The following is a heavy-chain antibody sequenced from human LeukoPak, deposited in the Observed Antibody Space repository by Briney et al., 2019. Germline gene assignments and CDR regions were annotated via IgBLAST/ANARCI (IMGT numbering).Heavy chain of an antibody. D-gene: IGHD3-3*01. CDR1: GGSISSSSYY. Sequence: SETLSLTCTVSGGSISSSSYYWSWIRQPPGKGLEWIGEINHSGSTNYNPSLKSRVTISVDTSKNQFSLKLSSVTAADTAVYYCARGMYYDFWSGYLGCMDVWGKGTTVTVSS. J-gene: IGHJ6*04. CDR3: ARGMYYDFWSGYLGCMDV. CDR2: INHSGST. V-gene: IGHV4-39*07.